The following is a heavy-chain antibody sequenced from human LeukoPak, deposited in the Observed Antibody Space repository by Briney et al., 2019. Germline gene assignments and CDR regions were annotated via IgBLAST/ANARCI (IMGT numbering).Heavy chain of an antibody. D-gene: IGHD3-10*01. CDR1: GGSISSYY. CDR2: IYTSGST. Sequence: SETLSLTCTVSGGSISSYYWSWIRQPAGKGLEWIGLIYTSGSTNYNPSLKSRVTMSVDTSKNQFSLKLSSVTAADTAVYYCARALRGGYYYYYYMDVWGKGTTVTVSS. CDR3: ARALRGGYYYYYYMDV. V-gene: IGHV4-4*07. J-gene: IGHJ6*03.